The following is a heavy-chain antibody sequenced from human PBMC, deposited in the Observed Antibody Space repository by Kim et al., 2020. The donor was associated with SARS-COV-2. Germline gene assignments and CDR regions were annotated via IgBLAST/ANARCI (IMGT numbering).Heavy chain of an antibody. CDR1: GFTFGSYW. CDR3: ARDGEYGGDDCYSYWYFDL. CDR2: MKQDGSEI. V-gene: IGHV3-7*01. D-gene: IGHD2-21*02. J-gene: IGHJ2*01. Sequence: GGSLRLSCAASGFTFGSYWMTWVRQAPGEGLEWVATMKQDGSEIFYVDSVKGRFTISRDNAKNSLYLQMNSLRAEDTAVYYCARDGEYGGDDCYSYWYFDLWGRGTLVTVSS.